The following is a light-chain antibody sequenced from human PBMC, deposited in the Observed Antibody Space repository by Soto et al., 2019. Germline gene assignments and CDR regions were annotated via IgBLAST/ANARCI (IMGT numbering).Light chain of an antibody. CDR3: QQRSNWRVYT. Sequence: EIVLTQSPATLSLSPGERATLSCRASQSVSSYLAWYQQKPGQAPRLLIYDASNRATGIPARFSGSGSGTEFTLTIRSLEPEDFAVYYCQQRSNWRVYTFGQGTKLEIK. CDR1: QSVSSY. J-gene: IGKJ2*01. CDR2: DAS. V-gene: IGKV3-11*01.